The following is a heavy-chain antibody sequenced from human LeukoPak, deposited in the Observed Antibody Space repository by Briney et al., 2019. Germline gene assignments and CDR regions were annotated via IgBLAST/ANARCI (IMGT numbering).Heavy chain of an antibody. V-gene: IGHV1-18*01. J-gene: IGHJ4*02. CDR3: ARAAQLAARRTYFDY. CDR2: ISGYNGNT. D-gene: IGHD6-6*01. CDR1: GYTFTNYG. Sequence: GASVKVSCKASGYTFTNYGLSWVRQAPGQGLEWMGWISGYNGNTKYVQKLQGRVTMTRDTSTTTAYMELRSLRSDDTAVYYCARAAQLAARRTYFDYWGQGTLVTVSS.